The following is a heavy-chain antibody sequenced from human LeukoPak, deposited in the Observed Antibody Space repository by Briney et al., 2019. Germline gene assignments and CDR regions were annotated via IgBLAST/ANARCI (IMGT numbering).Heavy chain of an antibody. J-gene: IGHJ6*02. V-gene: IGHV3-23*01. CDR1: GFTFSSYA. CDR2: ISGSGGST. CDR3: ARDDYGGNSVLWVYYGMDV. Sequence: GGSLRLSCAASGFTFSSYAMSWVRQAPGKGLEWVSAISGSGGSTYYADSVKGRFTISRDNSKNTLYLQMNSLRAEDTAVYFCARDDYGGNSVLWVYYGMDVWGQGTTVTVSS. D-gene: IGHD4-23*01.